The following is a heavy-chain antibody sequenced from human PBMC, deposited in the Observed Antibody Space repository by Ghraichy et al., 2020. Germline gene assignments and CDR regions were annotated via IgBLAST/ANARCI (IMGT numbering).Heavy chain of an antibody. D-gene: IGHD6-25*01. J-gene: IGHJ6*02. CDR3: ATTGGSPVDYYGMDV. V-gene: IGHV3-53*01. Sequence: LTCAASGFTVSSNYMSWVRQAPGKGLEWVSVIYSGGSTYYADSVKGRFTISRDNSKNTLYLQMNSLRAEDTAVYYCATTGGSPVDYYGMDVWGQGTTVTVSS. CDR1: GFTVSSNY. CDR2: IYSGGST.